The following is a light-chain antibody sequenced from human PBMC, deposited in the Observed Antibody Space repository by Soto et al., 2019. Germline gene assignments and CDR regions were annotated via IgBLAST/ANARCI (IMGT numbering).Light chain of an antibody. CDR3: QHHNSYPLT. V-gene: IGKV1-9*01. CDR2: AAS. CDR1: QGIYSH. J-gene: IGKJ4*01. Sequence: LTQSPSFLSASVGDRVTITCRASQGIYSHLAWYQQKPGKAPKLLIYAASTLQSGVPSRFSGSRSGTDFTLTVSSLQPDDFATYYCQHHNSYPLTFGGGTKVEIK.